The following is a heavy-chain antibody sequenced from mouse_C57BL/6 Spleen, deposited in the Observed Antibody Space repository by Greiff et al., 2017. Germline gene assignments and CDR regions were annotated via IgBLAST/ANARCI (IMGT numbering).Heavy chain of an antibody. CDR3: ARGGYYGSSSWYFDV. D-gene: IGHD1-1*01. J-gene: IGHJ1*03. V-gene: IGHV14-2*01. CDR1: GFNIKDYY. Sequence: VHVKQSGAELVKPGASVKLSCTASGFNIKDYYMHWVKQSTEQGLEWIGRIDPEDGETKYAPKFQGKATITADTSSNTAYLQLSSLTSEDTAVYYCARGGYYGSSSWYFDVWGTGTTVTVSS. CDR2: IDPEDGET.